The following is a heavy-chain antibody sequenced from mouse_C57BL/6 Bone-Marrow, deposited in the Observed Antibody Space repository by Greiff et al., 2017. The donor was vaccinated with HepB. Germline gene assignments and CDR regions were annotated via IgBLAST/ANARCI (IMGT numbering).Heavy chain of an antibody. CDR1: GYTFTSYW. CDR3: RDGTYFDV. D-gene: IGHD3-3*01. CDR2: IHPNSGST. Sequence: QVHVKQPGAELVKPGASVKLSCKASGYTFTSYWMHWVKQRPGQGLEWIGMIHPNSGSTNYNEKFKSKATLTVDKSSSTAYMQLSSLTSEESAVYYCRDGTYFDVWGTGTTVTVSS. V-gene: IGHV1-64*01. J-gene: IGHJ1*03.